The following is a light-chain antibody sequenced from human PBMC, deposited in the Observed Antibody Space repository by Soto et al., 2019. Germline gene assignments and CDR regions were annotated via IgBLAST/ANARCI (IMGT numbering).Light chain of an antibody. CDR1: QSVSSY. CDR2: DAS. CDR3: QQRSNWPPTIT. J-gene: IGKJ5*01. Sequence: EIVLTQSPATLSLSPGERANLSCRASQSVSSYLAWYQQKPGQAPRLLIYDASNRATGIPARFSGSGSETDFTLTISSLEPEDFAVYYCQQRSNWPPTITFGQGTRLEIK. V-gene: IGKV3-11*01.